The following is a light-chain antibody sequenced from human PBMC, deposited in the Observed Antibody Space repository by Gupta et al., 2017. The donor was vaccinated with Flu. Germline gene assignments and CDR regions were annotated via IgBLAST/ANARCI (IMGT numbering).Light chain of an antibody. CDR3: PYSDSSLSGG. V-gene: IGLV1-40*01. Sequence: QSVLTPPPSVSGAPVQRVTISCTGSSSNIGAGYDVHWYQQLPGTAPKRRFDGNSNRPSGVPDRVSGSKSGSYDSLATTGLQAEDEADDDCPYSDSSLSGGCGGGTQL. J-gene: IGLJ3*02. CDR1: SSNIGAGYD. CDR2: GNS.